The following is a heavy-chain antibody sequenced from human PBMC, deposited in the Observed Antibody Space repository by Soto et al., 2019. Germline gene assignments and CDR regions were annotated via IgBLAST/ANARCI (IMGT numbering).Heavy chain of an antibody. D-gene: IGHD3-22*01. Sequence: PGESLKISCQGSGYSFSTHWISWVRQMPGKGLEWMGRIDPVDSETNYSPSFQGHVTISSDKSITTVFLQWSSLRASDTAMYYCARQIYDSDTGPNFQYYFDSWGQGTPVTVSS. V-gene: IGHV5-10-1*01. CDR2: IDPVDSET. J-gene: IGHJ4*02. CDR3: ARQIYDSDTGPNFQYYFDS. CDR1: GYSFSTHW.